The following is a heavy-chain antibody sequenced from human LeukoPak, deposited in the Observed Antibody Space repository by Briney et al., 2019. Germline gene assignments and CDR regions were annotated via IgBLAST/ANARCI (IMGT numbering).Heavy chain of an antibody. V-gene: IGHV3-23*01. CDR2: ISGSGGST. J-gene: IGHJ3*02. Sequence: PGGSLRLSCAASGFTFSSYAMSWVRQAPGKGLEWVSAISGSGGSTYYADSVKGRFTISRDNSKNTLYLQMNSLRAEDTAVYYCAKEITMIVVVLDAFDIWGQGTMVTVSS. D-gene: IGHD3-22*01. CDR1: GFTFSSYA. CDR3: AKEITMIVVVLDAFDI.